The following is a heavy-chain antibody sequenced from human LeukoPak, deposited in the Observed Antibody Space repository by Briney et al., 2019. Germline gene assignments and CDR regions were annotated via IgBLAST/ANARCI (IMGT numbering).Heavy chain of an antibody. V-gene: IGHV3-30*04. Sequence: GGSLRLSCAASGFTFSSYAMHWVRQAPGKGLEWVAVISYDGSNKYYADSVKGRFTISRDNSKNTLFLQMSSLRAEDTAVYYCAKGLSWYFFDYWGQGTLVTVSS. D-gene: IGHD6-13*01. J-gene: IGHJ4*02. CDR3: AKGLSWYFFDY. CDR2: ISYDGSNK. CDR1: GFTFSSYA.